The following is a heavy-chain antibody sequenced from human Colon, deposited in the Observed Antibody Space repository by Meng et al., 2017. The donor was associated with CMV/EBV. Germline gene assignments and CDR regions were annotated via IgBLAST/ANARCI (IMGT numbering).Heavy chain of an antibody. CDR2: YDPEDGET. CDR1: GSGLSEVS. Sequence: ASVKVSCKVFGSGLSEVSIHWVRQAPGKGLEWMGGYDPEDGETVYAQKFQGRVTMTEDTSTNTAYMELSSLRFEDTAMYYCAPITIFGVVDGDDWGQGTLVTVSS. CDR3: APITIFGVVDGDD. J-gene: IGHJ4*02. D-gene: IGHD3-3*01. V-gene: IGHV1-24*01.